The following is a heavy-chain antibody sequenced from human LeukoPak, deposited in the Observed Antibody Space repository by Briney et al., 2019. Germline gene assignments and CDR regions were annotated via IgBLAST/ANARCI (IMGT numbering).Heavy chain of an antibody. CDR2: ISSSSSYI. CDR1: GFTFSSYS. Sequence: TGGSLRLSCAASGFTFSSYSMNWVRQAPGKGLEWVSSISSSSSYIYYADSVKGRFTISRDNAKNSLYLQMNSLRAEDTAVYYCAKSIAVAFYSWGQGTLVTVSS. CDR3: AKSIAVAFYS. V-gene: IGHV3-21*01. D-gene: IGHD6-19*01. J-gene: IGHJ4*02.